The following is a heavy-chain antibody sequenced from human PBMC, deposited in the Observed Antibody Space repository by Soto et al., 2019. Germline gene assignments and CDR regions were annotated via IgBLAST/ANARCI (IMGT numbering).Heavy chain of an antibody. CDR1: GFNVGRNY. Sequence: PGGSQRLSSIASGFNVGRNYMSWVRQAPGKGLEWVSGIYSDGTTDYADSVKGRFTISRDNSKNTLYLQVNSLRAEDTAVYYCARDPLAITYSAYGMDVWGQGTTVTVSS. V-gene: IGHV3-66*01. CDR3: ARDPLAITYSAYGMDV. J-gene: IGHJ6*02. D-gene: IGHD1-20*01. CDR2: IYSDGTT.